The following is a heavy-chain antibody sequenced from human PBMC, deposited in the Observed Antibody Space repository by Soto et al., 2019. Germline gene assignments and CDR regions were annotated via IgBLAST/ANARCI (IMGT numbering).Heavy chain of an antibody. J-gene: IGHJ4*02. CDR2: ISYVGSNK. V-gene: IGHV3-30*18. CDR1: GFTFSSYG. CDR3: AKSFYDFWSGYYNY. D-gene: IGHD3-3*01. Sequence: GSLRLSCAASGFTFSSYGMHWVRQAPGKGLEWVAVISYVGSNKYYADSVKGRFTISRGNSKNTLYLQMNSLRAEDTAVYYCAKSFYDFWSGYYNYWGQGTLVTSPQ.